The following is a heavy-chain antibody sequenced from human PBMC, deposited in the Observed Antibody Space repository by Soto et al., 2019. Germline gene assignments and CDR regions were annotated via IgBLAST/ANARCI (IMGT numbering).Heavy chain of an antibody. Sequence: PGGSLRLSCAASGFTFSDYYMSWIRQAPGKGLEWVSYISSSSSYTNYADSVKGRFTISRDNAKNSLYLQMNSLRAEDTALYYCAKPEYCDGHPGVYDIWAQGTMVPVSS. J-gene: IGHJ3*02. V-gene: IGHV3-11*03. CDR1: GFTFSDYY. CDR3: AKPEYCDGHPGVYDI. CDR2: ISSSSSYT. D-gene: IGHD2-21*01.